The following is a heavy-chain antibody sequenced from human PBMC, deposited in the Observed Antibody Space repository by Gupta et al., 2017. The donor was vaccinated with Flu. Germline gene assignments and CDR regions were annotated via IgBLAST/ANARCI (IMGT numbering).Heavy chain of an antibody. Sequence: EVQLLASGGRLGQPGGSLRLSCAASGFNCSSSAMRWARQAPGPGLEWVSAISGSGGSTYDADSGKGRFTISRDNSKNTLDLQMNSLRAEDTAVYYCAKDIGDSGYDGGMDVWGQGTTVTVSS. V-gene: IGHV3-23*01. J-gene: IGHJ6*02. CDR3: AKDIGDSGYDGGMDV. D-gene: IGHD5-12*01. CDR2: ISGSGGST. CDR1: GFNCSSSA.